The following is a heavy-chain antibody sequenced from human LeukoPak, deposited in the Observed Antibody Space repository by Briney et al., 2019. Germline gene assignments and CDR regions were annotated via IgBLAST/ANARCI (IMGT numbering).Heavy chain of an antibody. D-gene: IGHD3/OR15-3a*01. Sequence: GGSLRLSCAAFGFTLSTYSMNWVRQAPGKGLEWVSSISSSATYMYYADSVKGRFTISRDNAKNSLYLQMNSLRAEDTAVYYCARGGVGLVIIPGWEYDYYGLDVWGQGTTVTVSS. J-gene: IGHJ6*02. CDR1: GFTLSTYS. CDR2: ISSSATYM. CDR3: ARGGVGLVIIPGWEYDYYGLDV. V-gene: IGHV3-21*01.